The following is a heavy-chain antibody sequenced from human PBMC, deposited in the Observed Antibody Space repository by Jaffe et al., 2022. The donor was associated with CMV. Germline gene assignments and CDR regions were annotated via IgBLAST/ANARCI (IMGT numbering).Heavy chain of an antibody. V-gene: IGHV1-69*01. Sequence: QVQLVQSGAEVKKPGSSVKVSCKASGGTFSSYAISWVRQAPGQGLEWMGGIIPIFGTANYAQKFQGRVTITADESTSTAYMELSSLRSEDTAVYYCALGASKGMIAARPPDAFDIWGQGTMVTVSS. CDR1: GGTFSSYA. CDR2: IIPIFGTA. J-gene: IGHJ3*02. CDR3: ALGASKGMIAARPPDAFDI. D-gene: IGHD6-6*01.